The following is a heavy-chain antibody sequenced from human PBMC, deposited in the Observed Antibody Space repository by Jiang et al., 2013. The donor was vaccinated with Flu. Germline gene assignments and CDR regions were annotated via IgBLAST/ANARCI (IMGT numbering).Heavy chain of an antibody. V-gene: IGHV3-23*01. D-gene: IGHD2-15*01. CDR2: ISGSGGST. CDR1: GFTFSSYA. CDR3: AKSLGYCSGGSCYPGENWFDP. J-gene: IGHJ5*02. Sequence: SGGGLVQPGGSLRLSCAASGFTFSSYAMSWVRQAPGKGLDGVSAISGSGGSTYYADSVKGRFTISRDNSKNTLYLQMNSLRAEDTAVYYCAKSLGYCSGGSCYPGENWFDPWGQGTLVTVSS.